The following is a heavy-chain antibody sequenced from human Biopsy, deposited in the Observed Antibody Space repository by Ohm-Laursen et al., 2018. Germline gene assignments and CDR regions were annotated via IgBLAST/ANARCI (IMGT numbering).Heavy chain of an antibody. J-gene: IGHJ5*02. Sequence: ASVKVSCKPSGYSFTTYDVNWVRQARGQGLEWMGWMIPNSGKTGYAQRFQGRVTLTMNTSIGTAYMELSGLRSEDTAVYYCARSSPRRVSIFEASIYWFDTWGQGTLVTVSS. CDR3: ARSSPRRVSIFEASIYWFDT. V-gene: IGHV1-8*01. CDR2: MIPNSGKT. CDR1: GYSFTTYD. D-gene: IGHD6-6*01.